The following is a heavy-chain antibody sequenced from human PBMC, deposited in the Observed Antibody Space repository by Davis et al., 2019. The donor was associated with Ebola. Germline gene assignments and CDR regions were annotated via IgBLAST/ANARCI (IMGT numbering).Heavy chain of an antibody. CDR1: GFTFSSFS. D-gene: IGHD2-21*02. CDR3: ARGDAVCDY. V-gene: IGHV3-21*01. J-gene: IGHJ4*02. CDR2: ITISSSYI. Sequence: PAGSLTLSCAASGFTFSSFSMNWVRQAPGKGLEWVSSITISSSYIYYADSVKGRFTISRDNAKNSLYLQMNSLRAEDTAVYYCARGDAVCDYWDQGTLVTATS.